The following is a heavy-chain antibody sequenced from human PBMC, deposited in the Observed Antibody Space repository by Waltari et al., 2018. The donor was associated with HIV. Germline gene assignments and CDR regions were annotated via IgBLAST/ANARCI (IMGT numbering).Heavy chain of an antibody. D-gene: IGHD5-18*01. CDR2: IKQDGSGK. V-gene: IGHV3-7*01. CDR3: ARGGYSSFDY. Sequence: EVYLVESGGGLVQPGGSLSLSCAQSGFTFGDHYMSWVRQAPGKGLEWVANIKQDGSGKLYVGSVRGRFTISRDNAKNSLYLQMNSLRAEDTAVYYCARGGYSSFDYWGQGTLVTVSS. CDR1: GFTFGDHY. J-gene: IGHJ4*02.